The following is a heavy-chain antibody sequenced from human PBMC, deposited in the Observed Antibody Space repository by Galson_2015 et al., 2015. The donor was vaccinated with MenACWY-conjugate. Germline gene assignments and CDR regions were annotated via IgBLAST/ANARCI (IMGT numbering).Heavy chain of an antibody. CDR3: ARHKGLKGAFDI. CDR2: IYPGDFGT. Sequence: QSGAEVKKPGESLKISCKASGYSFTTYWIVWVRQMPGKGLEWMGIIYPGDFGTRYSPSFQGQVTISADKSNNTAHLQWSGLKASDTAMYYCARHKGLKGAFDIWGQGTMVTVSS. V-gene: IGHV5-51*01. CDR1: GYSFTTYW. D-gene: IGHD2-8*01. J-gene: IGHJ3*02.